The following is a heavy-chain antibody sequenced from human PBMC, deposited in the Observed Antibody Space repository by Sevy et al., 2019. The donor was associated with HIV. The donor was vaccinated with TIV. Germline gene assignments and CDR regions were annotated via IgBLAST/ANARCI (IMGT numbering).Heavy chain of an antibody. Sequence: GGSRRLSCAASGFTFSTYAMHWLRQAPGKGLEWVAVISHDERTTYYADSVKGRFTISRDNSKNTLYLQMDSLRPEDTTIYYCARDPDNSGNYWGQGTLVTVSS. CDR1: GFTFSTYA. CDR2: ISHDERTT. D-gene: IGHD2-21*01. J-gene: IGHJ4*02. V-gene: IGHV3-30*04. CDR3: ARDPDNSGNY.